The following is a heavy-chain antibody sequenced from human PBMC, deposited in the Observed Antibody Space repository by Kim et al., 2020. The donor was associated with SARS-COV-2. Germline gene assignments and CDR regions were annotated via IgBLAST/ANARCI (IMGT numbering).Heavy chain of an antibody. Sequence: GGSLRLSCAASGFTFSSYGMHWVRQAPGKGLEWVAVISYDGSNKYYADSVKGRFTISRDNSKNTLYLQMNSLRAEDTAVYYCARDVYYYDSSGYYPDYWG. J-gene: IGHJ4*01. CDR1: GFTFSSYG. CDR2: ISYDGSNK. V-gene: IGHV3-33*05. D-gene: IGHD3-22*01. CDR3: ARDVYYYDSSGYYPDY.